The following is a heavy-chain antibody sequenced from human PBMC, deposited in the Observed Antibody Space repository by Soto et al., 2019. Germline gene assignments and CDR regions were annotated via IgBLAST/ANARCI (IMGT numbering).Heavy chain of an antibody. Sequence: PSETLSLTCAVYGGSFSGYYWSWIRQPPGKGLEWIGEINHSGSTNYNPSLKSRVTISVDTSKNQFSLELSSVTAADTAVYYCGRGFESATYYMDVWGKGTTVTVS. CDR2: INHSGST. CDR3: GRGFESATYYMDV. CDR1: GGSFSGYY. V-gene: IGHV4-34*01. J-gene: IGHJ6*03.